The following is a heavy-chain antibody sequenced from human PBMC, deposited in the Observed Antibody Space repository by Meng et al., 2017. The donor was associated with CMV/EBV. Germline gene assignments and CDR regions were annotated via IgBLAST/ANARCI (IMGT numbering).Heavy chain of an antibody. Sequence: ASVKVSCKASGYTFTSYDISWVRQAPGQGLEWMGWISAYNGNTNYAQKLQGRVTMTTDTSTSTAYMELRSLRSDDTAVYYCARDRSYCSGGSCYKIYDYWGQGTLVTVSS. D-gene: IGHD2-15*01. V-gene: IGHV1-18*01. J-gene: IGHJ4*02. CDR3: ARDRSYCSGGSCYKIYDY. CDR2: ISAYNGNT. CDR1: GYTFTSYD.